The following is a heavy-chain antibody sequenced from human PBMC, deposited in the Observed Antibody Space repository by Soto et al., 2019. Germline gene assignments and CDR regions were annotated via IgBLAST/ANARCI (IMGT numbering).Heavy chain of an antibody. J-gene: IGHJ4*02. D-gene: IGHD2-15*01. CDR1: GFTFSTYA. V-gene: IGHV3-23*01. CDR3: AKRRGAGGHFDY. CDR2: VSSGGGT. Sequence: EVELLESGGGLVQPEGSLRLSCAACGFTFSTYAMGWVRQAPGKGLEWVSVVSSGGGTHYADSVKGRFTVSRDNSKNPLSLQMNSLRADDTAVYYCAKRRGAGGHFDYWGQGALVTVSS.